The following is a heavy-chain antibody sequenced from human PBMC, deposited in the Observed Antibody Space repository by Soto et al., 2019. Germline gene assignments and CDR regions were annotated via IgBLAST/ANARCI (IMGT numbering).Heavy chain of an antibody. Sequence: QVTLKESGPVLVKPTGTLTLTCTVSGFSLRNARMGVSWIRQPPGKALEWLAHILSNDEKSYSTSLKSRLSITKDTSKSQVVLTMTSMDPVDTATYYCARIHPIGYYGSGTVIGGMDVWGQGTTITVSS. CDR2: ILSNDEK. J-gene: IGHJ6*02. CDR3: ARIHPIGYYGSGTVIGGMDV. D-gene: IGHD3-10*01. CDR1: GFSLRNARMG. V-gene: IGHV2-26*01.